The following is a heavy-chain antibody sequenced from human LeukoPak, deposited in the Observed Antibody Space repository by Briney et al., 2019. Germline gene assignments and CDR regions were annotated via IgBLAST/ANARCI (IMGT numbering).Heavy chain of an antibody. V-gene: IGHV4-34*01. J-gene: IGHJ3*01. CDR3: ARPARIAASGRYAFDF. D-gene: IGHD6-13*01. CDR2: MNHSGST. CDR1: GGSFSGYY. Sequence: SETLSLTCAVYGGSFSGYYWSWIRQPPGKGLEWIGEMNHSGSTNYNPSLKSRATMSVDTAKNQVSLKLSSVTAADTAVYYCARPARIAASGRYAFDFWGEGTLVTVSS.